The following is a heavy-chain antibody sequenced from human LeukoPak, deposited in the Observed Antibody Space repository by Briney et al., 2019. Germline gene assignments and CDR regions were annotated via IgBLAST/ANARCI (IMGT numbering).Heavy chain of an antibody. CDR2: IKSKTDGGTT. D-gene: IGHD6-13*01. CDR1: GFTFSNAW. J-gene: IGHJ4*02. Sequence: GGSLRLSCAASGFTFSNAWMSWVRQAPGKGLEWVGRIKSKTDGGTTDYAAPVKGRFTISRDNSKNTLHLQMNSLRAEDTAVYYCAGFIAAAGSFDYWGQGTLVTVSS. CDR3: AGFIAAAGSFDY. V-gene: IGHV3-15*01.